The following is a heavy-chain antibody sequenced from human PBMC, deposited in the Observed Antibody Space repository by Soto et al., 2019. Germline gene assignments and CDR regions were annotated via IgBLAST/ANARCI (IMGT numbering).Heavy chain of an antibody. CDR2: ISSSGSNI. J-gene: IGHJ4*02. V-gene: IGHV3-11*01. Sequence: GGSLRLSCAASGFTFSDYYMSWIRQAPGKGLEWVSYISSSGSNIFYADSVKGRFTVSRDNAKNSVYLQMDSLRAEDTAVYYCARDRNAAGSDYWGQGTLVTVSS. CDR3: ARDRNAAGSDY. CDR1: GFTFSDYY. D-gene: IGHD1-1*01.